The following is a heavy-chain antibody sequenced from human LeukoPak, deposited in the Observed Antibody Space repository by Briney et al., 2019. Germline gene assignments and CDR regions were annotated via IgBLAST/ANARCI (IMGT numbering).Heavy chain of an antibody. CDR1: GVTFSSYA. Sequence: PGGSLRLSCAASGVTFSSYAMHWVRQAPGKGLEWVAVISYDGSNKYYADSVKGRFTISRDNSKNTLYLQMNSLRAEDTAVYYCAKRYSYGSKSYWYFDLWGRGTLVTVSS. CDR3: AKRYSYGSKSYWYFDL. CDR2: ISYDGSNK. D-gene: IGHD5-18*01. J-gene: IGHJ2*01. V-gene: IGHV3-30*04.